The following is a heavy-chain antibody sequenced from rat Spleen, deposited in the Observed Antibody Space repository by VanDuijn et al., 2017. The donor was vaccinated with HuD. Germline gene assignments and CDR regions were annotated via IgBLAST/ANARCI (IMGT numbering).Heavy chain of an antibody. CDR2: MWYDGDT. CDR1: GFSLTSFS. Sequence: QVQLKESGPGLVQPSQTLSLTCTVSGFSLTSFSVSWVRQPSGKGPEWMGRMWYDGDTAYNSALKSRLSISRDTSKNQVFLKMNSLQTDDTGTYYCTRDRETYNNYPHYWYFDFWGPGTMVTVSS. V-gene: IGHV2-63*01. J-gene: IGHJ1*01. D-gene: IGHD1-10*01. CDR3: TRDRETYNNYPHYWYFDF.